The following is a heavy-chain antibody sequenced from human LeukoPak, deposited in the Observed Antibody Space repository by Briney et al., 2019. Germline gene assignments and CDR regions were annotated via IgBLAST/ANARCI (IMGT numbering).Heavy chain of an antibody. CDR2: ISAYNGNT. J-gene: IGHJ5*02. CDR1: GYTFTSYG. Sequence: ASVKVSCKASGYTFTSYGISWVRQAPGQGLEWMGWISAYNGNTNYAQKLRGRVTMTTDTSTSTAYMELRSLRSDDTAVYYCARDSDFWSGPGIRFDPWGQGTLVTVSS. CDR3: ARDSDFWSGPGIRFDP. D-gene: IGHD3-3*01. V-gene: IGHV1-18*01.